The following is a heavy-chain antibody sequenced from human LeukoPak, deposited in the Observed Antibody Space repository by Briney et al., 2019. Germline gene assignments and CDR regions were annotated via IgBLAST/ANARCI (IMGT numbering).Heavy chain of an antibody. J-gene: IGHJ6*03. V-gene: IGHV1-69*05. D-gene: IGHD1-7*01. CDR2: IIPIFGTA. CDR1: GGTFSSYA. Sequence: ASVKVSCKASGGTFSSYAISWVRQAPGQGLEWMGGIIPIFGTANYAQKFQGRVTITTDESTSTAYMELSSLRSEDTAVYYCARGTTFTQVGYYYYMDVWGKETTVTVSS. CDR3: ARGTTFTQVGYYYYMDV.